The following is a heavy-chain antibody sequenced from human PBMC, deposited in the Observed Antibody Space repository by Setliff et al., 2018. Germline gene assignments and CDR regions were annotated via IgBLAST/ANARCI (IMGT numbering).Heavy chain of an antibody. CDR2: ISAYNGNT. J-gene: IGHJ3*02. CDR1: GYTFISYG. D-gene: IGHD2-2*01. CDR3: ARVLFHCSSTSCYLDAFDI. V-gene: IGHV1-18*01. Sequence: GASVKVSCKASGYTFISYGISWVRQAPGQGLEWMGWISAYNGNTNYAQKPQGRVTMTTDTSTSTAYMELRSLRSDDTAVYYCARVLFHCSSTSCYLDAFDIWGQGTMVTVSS.